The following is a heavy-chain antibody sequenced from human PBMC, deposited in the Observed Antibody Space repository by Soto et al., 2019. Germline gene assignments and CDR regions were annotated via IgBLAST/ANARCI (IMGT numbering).Heavy chain of an antibody. CDR3: ARHRGGAMAVPGAGDNWFDS. Sequence: SETLSLTCSVSGISISSNYYWSWIRQSPGKGLELIGTIYYSGTTYYNPSLKSRVTISVDTSKNQVSLQLTSVTAADTAVYYCARHRGGAMAVPGAGDNWFDSWGQGTRVTVSS. J-gene: IGHJ5*01. CDR2: IYYSGTT. D-gene: IGHD6-19*01. V-gene: IGHV4-39*01. CDR1: GISISSNYY.